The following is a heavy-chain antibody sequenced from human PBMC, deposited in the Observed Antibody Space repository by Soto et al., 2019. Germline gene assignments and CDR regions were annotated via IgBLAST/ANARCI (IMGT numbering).Heavy chain of an antibody. CDR1: GGTFSSYR. V-gene: IGHV1-69*01. J-gene: IGHJ4*02. Sequence: QVQLVQSGAEVKKPGSSVKVSCKASGGTFSSYRINWVRQAPGQGLEWVGGIVPIYRTADYAQKFQGRVTITADESAHTSYMELRSLKSQHTAVYYCVRDSGAKLSSSWGQGALVTVSS. D-gene: IGHD6-13*01. CDR2: IVPIYRTA. CDR3: VRDSGAKLSSS.